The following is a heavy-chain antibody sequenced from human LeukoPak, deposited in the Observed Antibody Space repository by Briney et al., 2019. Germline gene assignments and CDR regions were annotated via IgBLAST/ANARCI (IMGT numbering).Heavy chain of an antibody. V-gene: IGHV3-66*02. CDR1: GFTVSSNY. CDR3: ARATRPADGLDY. J-gene: IGHJ4*02. D-gene: IGHD6-13*01. Sequence: GGSLRLSCAASGFTVSSNYMSWVREAPGKGLEWVSVIYSSGSTYYADSVKGRFTISRDNSKNTLYLQMNSLRAEDTAVYYCARATRPADGLDYWGQGTLVTVPS. CDR2: IYSSGST.